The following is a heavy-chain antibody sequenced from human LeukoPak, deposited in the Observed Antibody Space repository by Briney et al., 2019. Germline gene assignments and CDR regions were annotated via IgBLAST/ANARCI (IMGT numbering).Heavy chain of an antibody. Sequence: ASVKVSCKASGYTFTSYAMNWVRQAPGQGLEWMGWISAYNGNTNYAQKLQGRVTMTTDTSTSTAYMELRSLRSDDTAVYYCAKDTSYDSSGYYLSNGFDYWGQGTLVTVSS. CDR2: ISAYNGNT. CDR1: GYTFTSYA. D-gene: IGHD3-22*01. CDR3: AKDTSYDSSGYYLSNGFDY. V-gene: IGHV1-18*01. J-gene: IGHJ4*02.